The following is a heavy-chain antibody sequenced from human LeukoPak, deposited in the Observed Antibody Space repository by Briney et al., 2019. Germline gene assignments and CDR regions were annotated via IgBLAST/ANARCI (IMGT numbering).Heavy chain of an antibody. Sequence: GGSLRLSCAASGFTFSSYGMHWVRQAPGKGLEWVAVISYDGGNKYYADSVKGRFTISRDNSKNTLYLQMNSLRAEDTAVYYCAKDRTRLVAATWFDPWGQGTLVTVSS. CDR2: ISYDGGNK. J-gene: IGHJ5*02. CDR3: AKDRTRLVAATWFDP. CDR1: GFTFSSYG. D-gene: IGHD2-15*01. V-gene: IGHV3-30*18.